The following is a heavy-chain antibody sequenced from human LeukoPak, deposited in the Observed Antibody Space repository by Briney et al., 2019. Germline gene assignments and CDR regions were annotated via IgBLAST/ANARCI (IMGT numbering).Heavy chain of an antibody. V-gene: IGHV3-48*01. CDR3: AREDWFDP. J-gene: IGHJ5*02. Sequence: GSLRLSCAGSGFTFSSYSMSWVRHAPGKGLEWVSYISGSGKTIYYADSVKGRFTISRDNTKNSLYLQMNSLGAEDTAVYYCAREDWFDPWGQGTLVTVSS. CDR1: GFTFSSYS. CDR2: ISGSGKTI.